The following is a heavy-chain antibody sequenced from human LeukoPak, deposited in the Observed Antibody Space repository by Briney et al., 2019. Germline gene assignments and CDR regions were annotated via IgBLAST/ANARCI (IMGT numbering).Heavy chain of an antibody. CDR2: INPNSGGT. CDR3: ARVEPAKYCTNGVCYPFDY. Sequence: ASVKVSCKASGYTFTGYYMHWVRQAPGQGLEWMGWINPNSGGTNYAQKFQGRVTMTRDTSISTAYMELSRLRSDDTAVYYCARVEPAKYCTNGVCYPFDYWGQGTLVTVSS. J-gene: IGHJ4*02. D-gene: IGHD2-8*01. CDR1: GYTFTGYY. V-gene: IGHV1-2*02.